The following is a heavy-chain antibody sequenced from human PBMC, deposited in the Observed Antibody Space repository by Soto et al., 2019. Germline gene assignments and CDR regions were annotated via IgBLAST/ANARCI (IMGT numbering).Heavy chain of an antibody. V-gene: IGHV3-53*01. D-gene: IGHD6-6*01. Sequence: AGGSLRLSCAASGFTVSSNYMTWVRQAPGKGLEWVSVLYTVGSTYYADSVKGRFTISRDNSKNTLYLQMNSLRVDDTAVYYCAKDRPVRYWGQGTLVTVSS. CDR2: LYTVGST. CDR1: GFTVSSNY. J-gene: IGHJ4*02. CDR3: AKDRPVRY.